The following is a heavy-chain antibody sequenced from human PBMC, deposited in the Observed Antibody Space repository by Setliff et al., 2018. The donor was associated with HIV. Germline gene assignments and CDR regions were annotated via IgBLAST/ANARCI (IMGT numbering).Heavy chain of an antibody. V-gene: IGHV3-53*01. Sequence: GGSLRLSCTVSGFSFDDYVISWVRQAPGKGLEWVSLIYSGGGTDYADSVKGRFTISRDNSKNMLYLQVNSLRAEDTAVYYCARGRFDYVWGQGTMVTVSS. J-gene: IGHJ3*01. CDR3: ARGRFDYV. D-gene: IGHD3-16*01. CDR2: IYSGGGT. CDR1: GFSFDDYV.